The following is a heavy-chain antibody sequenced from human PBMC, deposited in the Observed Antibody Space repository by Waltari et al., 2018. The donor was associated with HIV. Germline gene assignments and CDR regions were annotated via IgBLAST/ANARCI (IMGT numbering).Heavy chain of an antibody. CDR1: GYSFTSYW. Sequence: EVQLVQSGAEVKKPGESLKISCKGSGYSFTSYWINWVRQMPGKGLEWMGIIIPDDSDTRYSPSFQGQVTISADKSINTAYLQWSSLKASDTAMYYCARTYCSGGGCYSELDFWGQGTLVTVSS. J-gene: IGHJ4*02. CDR2: IIPDDSDT. D-gene: IGHD2-15*01. CDR3: ARTYCSGGGCYSELDF. V-gene: IGHV5-51*01.